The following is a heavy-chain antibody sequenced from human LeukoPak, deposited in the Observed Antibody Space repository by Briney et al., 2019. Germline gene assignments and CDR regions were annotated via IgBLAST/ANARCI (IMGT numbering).Heavy chain of an antibody. CDR1: GYTFTSYA. J-gene: IGHJ4*02. CDR3: ARLSLKVLEWSPTKGKETHYFDS. Sequence: ASVKVSCKASGYTFTSYAMNWVRQAPGQGLEWMGWINTNTGNPTYAQGFTGRFVFSLDTSVSTAYLQISSLKAEDTAVYHCARLSLKVLEWSPTKGKETHYFDSWGQGTLVTVSS. CDR2: INTNTGNP. V-gene: IGHV7-4-1*02. D-gene: IGHD3-3*01.